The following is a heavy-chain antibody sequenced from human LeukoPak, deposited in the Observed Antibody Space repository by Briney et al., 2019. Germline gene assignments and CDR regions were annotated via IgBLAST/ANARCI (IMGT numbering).Heavy chain of an antibody. D-gene: IGHD6-19*01. V-gene: IGHV3-21*01. CDR3: ARALGARWLVLHDYYYGMDV. J-gene: IGHJ6*02. Sequence: GGSLRLSCAASGFTFSSYSMNWVRQAPGKGLEWVSSISSSSSYIYYADSVKGRFTISRDNAKNSLYLQMNSLRAEDTAVYYCARALGARWLVLHDYYYGMDVWGQGTTVTVSS. CDR2: ISSSSSYI. CDR1: GFTFSSYS.